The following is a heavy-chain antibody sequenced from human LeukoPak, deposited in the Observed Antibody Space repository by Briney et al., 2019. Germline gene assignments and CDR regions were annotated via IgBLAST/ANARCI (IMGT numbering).Heavy chain of an antibody. CDR3: AIIALVPM. Sequence: GSSVKVSCKVSGGTFNNYAISWVQQAPGQGLEWMGRITPVFDMANYAQKFQGTVTITADKSTSTVYMELSSLRNEDTAVYYCAIIALVPMWGQGTKVTVSS. V-gene: IGHV1-69*04. D-gene: IGHD6-19*01. CDR1: GGTFNNYA. CDR2: ITPVFDMA. J-gene: IGHJ3*02.